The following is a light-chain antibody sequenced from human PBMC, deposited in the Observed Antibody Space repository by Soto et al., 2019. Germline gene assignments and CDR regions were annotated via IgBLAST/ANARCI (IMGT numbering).Light chain of an antibody. Sequence: DIQMTQSPSTLSASVGDRVTITCRASQTISDWLAWYQQIPGKAPRLLIYDASTLQSGVPSRFSGSGSGTEFTLTISSLQPDDFATYYCQEYKSATFGQGTKLESK. CDR3: QEYKSAT. J-gene: IGKJ2*01. CDR2: DAS. V-gene: IGKV1-5*01. CDR1: QTISDW.